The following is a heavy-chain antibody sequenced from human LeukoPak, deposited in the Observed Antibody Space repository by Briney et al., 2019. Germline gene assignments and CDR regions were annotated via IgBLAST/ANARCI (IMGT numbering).Heavy chain of an antibody. J-gene: IGHJ4*02. V-gene: IGHV3-66*02. Sequence: GGSLRLSCAASGFTVSSNYMSWVRQAPGKGLEWVSVIYSGGSTYYADSVKGRFTISRDNSENTLYLQMNSLRAEDTAVYYCARQLDSGDCYDYWGQGTLVTVSS. CDR1: GFTVSSNY. CDR2: IYSGGST. CDR3: ARQLDSGDCYDY. D-gene: IGHD2-21*01.